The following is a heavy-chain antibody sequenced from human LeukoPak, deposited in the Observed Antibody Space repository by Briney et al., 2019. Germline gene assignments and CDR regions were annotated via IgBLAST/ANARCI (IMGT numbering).Heavy chain of an antibody. CDR2: ISAYNGNT. CDR1: GYTFTSYA. Sequence: GASVKVSCKASGYTFTSYAISWVRQAPGQGLEWMGWISAYNGNTNYAQRLQGRVTMTTGTSTSTAYMELRSLRSDDTAVYYCARGDYYGSGSYYKKTVDYWGQGTLVTVSS. D-gene: IGHD3-10*01. J-gene: IGHJ4*02. V-gene: IGHV1-18*01. CDR3: ARGDYYGSGSYYKKTVDY.